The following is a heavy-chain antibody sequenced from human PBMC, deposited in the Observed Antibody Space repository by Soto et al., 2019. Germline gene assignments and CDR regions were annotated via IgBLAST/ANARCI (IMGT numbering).Heavy chain of an antibody. Sequence: VKVSCKASGGTFSSYAISWVRQAPGQGLEWMGGIIPIFGTANYAQKFQGRVTITADKSTSTAYMELSSLRSEDTAVYYCARGGYSYGFPFDYWGQGTLVTVSS. D-gene: IGHD5-18*01. J-gene: IGHJ4*02. CDR3: ARGGYSYGFPFDY. V-gene: IGHV1-69*13. CDR1: GGTFSSYA. CDR2: IIPIFGTA.